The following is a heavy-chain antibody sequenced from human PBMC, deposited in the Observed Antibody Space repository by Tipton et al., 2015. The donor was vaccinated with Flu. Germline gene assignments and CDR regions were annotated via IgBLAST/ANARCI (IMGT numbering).Heavy chain of an antibody. D-gene: IGHD2-8*01. CDR1: GGSISTGTYY. V-gene: IGHV4-39*01. J-gene: IGHJ5*02. CDR3: ANGYCTNTVCYYNWFDP. Sequence: LRLSCTVSGGSISTGTYYWGWIRQSPGKGLEWIGSFYYSGSTYYNPSLKSRATISVDTSKNQFALNLRSVTAADTAVYYCANGYCTNTVCYYNWFDPWGQGTLVTVSS. CDR2: FYYSGST.